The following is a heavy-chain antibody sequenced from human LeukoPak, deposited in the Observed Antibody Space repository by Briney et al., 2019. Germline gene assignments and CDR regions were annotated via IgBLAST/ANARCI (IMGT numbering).Heavy chain of an antibody. D-gene: IGHD4-23*01. Sequence: ASVKVSCKASGYTFTADYIHWLRQAPGQGLEWMGWINPNSADTHYPQKFQGRVTLTSDTSISTAYMELSRLSPDDTAIYYCARDPRGNSMFFDYWGQGTLVTVSS. V-gene: IGHV1-2*02. J-gene: IGHJ4*02. CDR1: GYTFTADY. CDR2: INPNSADT. CDR3: ARDPRGNSMFFDY.